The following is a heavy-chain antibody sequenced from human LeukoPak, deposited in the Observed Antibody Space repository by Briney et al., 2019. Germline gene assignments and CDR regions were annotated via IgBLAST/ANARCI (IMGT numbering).Heavy chain of an antibody. CDR2: INHSGST. V-gene: IGHV4-34*01. J-gene: IGHJ4*02. Sequence: SQTLSLTCAVYGGSFSGYYWSWIRQPPGKGLEWIGEINHSGSTNYNPSLKRRVTISVDTSQNQFSLKLSSVPAADTAVYYCARGRGRWLQLTRYFDSWGQGTLVTVSS. CDR3: ARGRGRWLQLTRYFDS. CDR1: GGSFSGYY. D-gene: IGHD5-24*01.